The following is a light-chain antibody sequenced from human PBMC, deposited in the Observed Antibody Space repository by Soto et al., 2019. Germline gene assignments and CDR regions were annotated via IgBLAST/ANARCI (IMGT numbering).Light chain of an antibody. CDR3: QEGYGTPPYT. Sequence: DIPMTQSPSSLSASVGDRVTITCRASQSISTNLNWYQQKPGKAPNLLISAATSLQSDVPSRFSGSGSGTDFTLTISRLQPEDFATYYCQEGYGTPPYTFCKGTKLENK. CDR1: QSISTN. J-gene: IGKJ2*01. CDR2: AAT. V-gene: IGKV1-39*01.